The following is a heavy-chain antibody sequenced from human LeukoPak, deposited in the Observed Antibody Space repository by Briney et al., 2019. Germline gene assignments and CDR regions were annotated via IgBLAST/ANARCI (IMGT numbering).Heavy chain of an antibody. CDR3: ARGINVCSSTSCYRDYYYMDV. V-gene: IGHV1-69*05. CDR2: IIPIFGTA. CDR1: GGTFSSYA. D-gene: IGHD2-2*02. J-gene: IGHJ6*03. Sequence: SVKVSCKASGGTFSSYAISWVRQAPGQGLEWMGGIIPIFGTANYAQKFQGRVTITTDESTSTAYMELSSLRSEDTAVYYCARGINVCSSTSCYRDYYYMDVWGKGTTVTVSS.